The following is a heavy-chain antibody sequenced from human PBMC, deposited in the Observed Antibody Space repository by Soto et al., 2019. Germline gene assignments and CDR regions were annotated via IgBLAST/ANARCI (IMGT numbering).Heavy chain of an antibody. Sequence: GGSLRLSCAASGFTFSDDAIHWVRQPPGKGLDWVAVISYDGSAKYYADSVKGRFTISRDNSKNTLYLQMNSLGAEDTAVYYCARDIPGYSYGFEYTNYGMDVWGQGTTVTVSS. CDR2: ISYDGSAK. D-gene: IGHD5-18*01. J-gene: IGHJ6*02. CDR1: GFTFSDDA. CDR3: ARDIPGYSYGFEYTNYGMDV. V-gene: IGHV3-30-3*01.